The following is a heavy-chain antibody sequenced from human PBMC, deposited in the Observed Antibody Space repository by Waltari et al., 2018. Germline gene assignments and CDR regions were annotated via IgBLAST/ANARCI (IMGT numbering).Heavy chain of an antibody. D-gene: IGHD2-15*01. Sequence: QWQLQESGPGLVKASETLSLTCTVSGDSISSSSYYWGWVRQPPGKGLEWIGNMYYSGSTYYTPSLKSRVTISGDTSKSQFSLKLSSVTAADTSMYYCVRHARTTSGGKHFDHWGQGMLVTVSP. V-gene: IGHV4-39*01. CDR2: MYYSGST. J-gene: IGHJ4*02. CDR1: GDSISSSSYY. CDR3: VRHARTTSGGKHFDH.